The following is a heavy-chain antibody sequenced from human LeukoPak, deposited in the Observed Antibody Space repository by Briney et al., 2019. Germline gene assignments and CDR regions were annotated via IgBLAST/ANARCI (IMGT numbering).Heavy chain of an antibody. D-gene: IGHD5-12*01. CDR1: GITVSSNY. CDR3: ARVIVATTYDAFDM. V-gene: IGHV3-66*01. CDR2: IYSDGST. Sequence: GGSLRLSCAASGITVSSNYMSWVRQAPGKGLEWVSLIYSDGSTYYADSVKGRFTISRDNSKNTLHLQMNSLRAEDTAVYYCARVIVATTYDAFDMWGQGTMVTVSS. J-gene: IGHJ3*02.